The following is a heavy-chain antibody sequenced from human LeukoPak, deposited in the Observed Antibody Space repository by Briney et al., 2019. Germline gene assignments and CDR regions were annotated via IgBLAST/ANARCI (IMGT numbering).Heavy chain of an antibody. CDR2: ISGSGGST. CDR1: GFTFSSYA. D-gene: IGHD2-2*01. Sequence: GGSLRLSCAASGFTFSSYAMSWVRQAPGKGLEWVSAISGSGGSTYYADSVKGRFTISRDNAKNSLYLQMNSLRAEDTAVYYCARDGIVVVPAAIGPINYYYYMDVWGKGTTVTVSS. V-gene: IGHV3-23*01. CDR3: ARDGIVVVPAAIGPINYYYYMDV. J-gene: IGHJ6*03.